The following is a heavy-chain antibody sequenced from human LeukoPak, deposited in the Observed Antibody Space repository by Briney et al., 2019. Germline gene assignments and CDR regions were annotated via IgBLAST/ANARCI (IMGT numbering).Heavy chain of an antibody. D-gene: IGHD6-13*01. J-gene: IGHJ4*02. CDR1: GGTFSSYA. V-gene: IGHV1-69*13. Sequence: SVKVSCKASGGTFSSYAISWVRQAPGQGLEWMGGIIPIFGTTNYAQKFLGRVTITAGESTSTAYMDLGSLRSEDTAVYYCASPRLMGIAAAGGSFDQWGQGTLVTVSS. CDR3: ASPRLMGIAAAGGSFDQ. CDR2: IIPIFGTT.